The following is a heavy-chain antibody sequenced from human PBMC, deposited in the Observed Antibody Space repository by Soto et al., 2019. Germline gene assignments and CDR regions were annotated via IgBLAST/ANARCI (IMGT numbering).Heavy chain of an antibody. V-gene: IGHV4-59*01. CDR1: GGSIGSYY. CDR3: ARADCGGDCYSGGFNY. Sequence: PSETLSLTCTVSGGSIGSYYWNWIRQPPGKGLEWIGYVEFSGRTNYNPSLRSRLTISVDTSKNQFSLKLSSVTAADMAVYYCARADCGGDCYSGGFNYWGQGTLVTVSS. D-gene: IGHD2-21*02. CDR2: VEFSGRT. J-gene: IGHJ4*02.